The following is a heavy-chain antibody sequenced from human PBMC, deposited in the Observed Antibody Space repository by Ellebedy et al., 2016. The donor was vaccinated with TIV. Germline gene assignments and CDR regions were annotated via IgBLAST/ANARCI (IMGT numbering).Heavy chain of an antibody. CDR3: ARAGLTGDPGAFDI. Sequence: SETLSLXCAVSGGSISSGGYSWSWIRQPPGKGLEWIGYIYHSGSTYYNPSLKSRVTISVDRSKNQFSLKLSAVTAADTAVYYCARAGLTGDPGAFDIWGQGTMVTVSS. CDR2: IYHSGST. CDR1: GGSISSGGYS. V-gene: IGHV4-30-2*01. D-gene: IGHD7-27*01. J-gene: IGHJ3*02.